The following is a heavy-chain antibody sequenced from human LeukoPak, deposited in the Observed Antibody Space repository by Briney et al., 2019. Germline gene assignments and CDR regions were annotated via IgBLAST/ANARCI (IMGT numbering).Heavy chain of an antibody. D-gene: IGHD6-19*01. CDR2: ISGDGGST. CDR1: DA. V-gene: IGHV3-43*02. Sequence: GGSLRLSCAAPDAIHWVRQAPGKGREWVSLISGDGGSTFYADSVKGRFTISRDNSKNSLYLQMNSLRSDDTALYYCARESESSGWYDYWGQGTLVTVSS. CDR3: ARESESSGWYDY. J-gene: IGHJ4*02.